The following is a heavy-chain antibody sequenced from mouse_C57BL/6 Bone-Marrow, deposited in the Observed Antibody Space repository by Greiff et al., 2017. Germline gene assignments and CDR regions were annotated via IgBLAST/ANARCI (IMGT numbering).Heavy chain of an antibody. Sequence: VQLQQPGAELVKPGASVKLSCKASGFTFTRYWMQWVKQRPGQGLEWIGAIGPSASYTNYHQKVKGKATLTVDTSSSTAYMQLSSLISEDSAVYYCASGCIYYAMDYWGQGTSVTVSS. CDR1: GFTFTRYW. D-gene: IGHD2-2*01. CDR2: IGPSASYT. J-gene: IGHJ4*01. V-gene: IGHV1-50*01. CDR3: ASGCIYYAMDY.